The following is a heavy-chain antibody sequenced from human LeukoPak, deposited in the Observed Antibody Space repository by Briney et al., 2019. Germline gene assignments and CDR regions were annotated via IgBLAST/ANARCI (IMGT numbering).Heavy chain of an antibody. D-gene: IGHD3-22*01. J-gene: IGHJ4*02. V-gene: IGHV3-23*01. CDR2: ISGSGGST. Sequence: GGSLRLSCAASGFTFSSYAMSWVRQAPGKGLEWVSSISGSGGSTYYADSVKGRFTISRDNSKNTLYLQMNSLRAEDTAVYYCAKAFYDSSGYLDYWGEGTLVTVSS. CDR1: GFTFSSYA. CDR3: AKAFYDSSGYLDY.